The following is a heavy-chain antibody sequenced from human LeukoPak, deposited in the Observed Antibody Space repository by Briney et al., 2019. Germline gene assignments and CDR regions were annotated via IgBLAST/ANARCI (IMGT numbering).Heavy chain of an antibody. J-gene: IGHJ4*02. CDR2: IYSGGST. CDR3: ARGRRDGYNSFDY. CDR1: GFTVSSNY. Sequence: GGSLRPSCAASGFTVSSNYMSWVRQAPGKGLEWVSVIYSGGSTYYADSVKGRFTISRDNSKNTLYLQMNSLRAEDTAVYYCARGRRDGYNSFDYWGQGTLVTVSS. V-gene: IGHV3-53*01. D-gene: IGHD5-24*01.